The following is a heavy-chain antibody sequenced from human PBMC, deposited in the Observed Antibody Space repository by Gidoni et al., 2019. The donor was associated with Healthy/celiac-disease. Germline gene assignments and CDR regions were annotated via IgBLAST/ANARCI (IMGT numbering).Heavy chain of an antibody. CDR1: GFTFSTYA. J-gene: IGHJ3*01. V-gene: IGHV3-64D*09. Sequence: EVQLVESGGGLVQPGGSLRLSCSASGFTFSTYALHWVRQAPGMGLEYVSAISSTGGSTYYADSVKDRFTISRDNSKKTLYLQMSSLRAEDTAVYHCVKGIRLGSSSWSDAFDVWGQGTMVTVSS. CDR2: ISSTGGST. CDR3: VKGIRLGSSSWSDAFDV. D-gene: IGHD6-13*01.